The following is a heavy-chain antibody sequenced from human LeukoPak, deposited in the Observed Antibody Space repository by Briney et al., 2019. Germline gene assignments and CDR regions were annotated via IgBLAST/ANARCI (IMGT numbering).Heavy chain of an antibody. CDR2: ISYDGSNK. CDR3: AREYYYDSSGYSGFDY. D-gene: IGHD3-22*01. Sequence: GGSLRLSCAASGFSFSSYGIHWVRQAPGKGLEWVALISYDGSNKYYADSVKGRFTISRDNSKNTLYLQMNSLRAEDTAVYYCAREYYYDSSGYSGFDYWGQGTLVTVSS. J-gene: IGHJ4*02. V-gene: IGHV3-30*03. CDR1: GFSFSSYG.